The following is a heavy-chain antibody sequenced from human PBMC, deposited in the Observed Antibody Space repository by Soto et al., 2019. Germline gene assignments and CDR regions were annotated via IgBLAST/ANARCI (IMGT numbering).Heavy chain of an antibody. Sequence: EVQLLESGGGLVQPGGSLRLSCAASGFTFSSYAMSWVRQAPGKGLEWVSGISGSGGSTYYADSVTGRFTISRDNSKNTLYMQMHSLRAEDTAVYYCAKALAVESISFDYWGQGNLVTVSS. CDR1: GFTFSSYA. V-gene: IGHV3-23*01. J-gene: IGHJ4*02. CDR2: ISGSGGST. CDR3: AKALAVESISFDY. D-gene: IGHD2-2*01.